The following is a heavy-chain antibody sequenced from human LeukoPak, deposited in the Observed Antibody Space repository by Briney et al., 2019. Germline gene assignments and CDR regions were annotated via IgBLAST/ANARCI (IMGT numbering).Heavy chain of an antibody. CDR3: ARSIFSGRQYAFDI. V-gene: IGHV1-69*01. Sequence: SVKVSCKASGGTFSSYAISWVRQAPGQGLEWMGGIIPIFGTANYAQKFQGRVTITADESTSTAYMELSSLRSEDAAVYYCARSIFSGRQYAFDIWGQGTMVTVSS. J-gene: IGHJ3*02. D-gene: IGHD5-12*01. CDR2: IIPIFGTA. CDR1: GGTFSSYA.